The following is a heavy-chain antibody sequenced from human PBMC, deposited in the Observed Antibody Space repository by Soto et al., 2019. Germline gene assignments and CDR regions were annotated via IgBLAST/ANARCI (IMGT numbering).Heavy chain of an antibody. J-gene: IGHJ4*02. Sequence: GGSLRLSCAASGFTFSSYDMRWVRQATGKGLEWVSAIGTAGDTYYPGSVKGRFTISRENAKNSWYLQMNSLRAGDTAVYYCARGPRQLWPYFDYWGQGTLVTVS. CDR3: ARGPRQLWPYFDY. CDR1: GFTFSSYD. CDR2: IGTAGDT. V-gene: IGHV3-13*01. D-gene: IGHD5-18*01.